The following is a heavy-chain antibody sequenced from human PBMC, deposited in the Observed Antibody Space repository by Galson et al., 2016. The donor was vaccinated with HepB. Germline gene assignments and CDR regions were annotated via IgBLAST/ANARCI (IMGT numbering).Heavy chain of an antibody. CDR2: ISYSGST. J-gene: IGHJ4*02. CDR1: GDSINSGAYY. V-gene: IGHV4-31*03. CDR3: AREVGYCSSTNCYEFDS. Sequence: PLSLTCTVSGDSINSGAYYWSWIRQRPGKGLEWIGYISYSGSTYYNPSLKSRVAISVDTSQNQFSVKLSSVTAADTAVYYCAREVGYCSSTNCYEFDSWGQGTQVTVSS. D-gene: IGHD2-2*01.